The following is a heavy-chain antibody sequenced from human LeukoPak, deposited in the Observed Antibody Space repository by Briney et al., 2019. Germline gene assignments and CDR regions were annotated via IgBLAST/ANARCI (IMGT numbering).Heavy chain of an antibody. V-gene: IGHV3-9*01. J-gene: IGHJ4*02. D-gene: IGHD2-2*01. CDR3: ARGYCSSTSCSPLDY. CDR2: ISWNGGSI. CDR1: GFTFDDYA. Sequence: GGSLRLSCAASGFTFDDYAMHWVRQAPGKGLEWVSGISWNGGSIGYADSVKGRFTISRDNAKNSLYLQMNSLRAEDTALYYCARGYCSSTSCSPLDYWGQGTLVTVSS.